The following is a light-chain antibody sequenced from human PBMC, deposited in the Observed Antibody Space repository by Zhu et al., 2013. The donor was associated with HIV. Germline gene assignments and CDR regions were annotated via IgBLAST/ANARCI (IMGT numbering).Light chain of an antibody. CDR2: GAS. V-gene: IGKV3-20*01. CDR1: QSVSSNY. J-gene: IGKJ1*01. Sequence: ELVMTQSPATLSLSPGERATLSCRASQSVSSNYLAWYQQKAGQAPRLLIYGASTRATGIPARFSGSGSGTDFTLTISRLEPEDFAVYYCQQYGSSLRTFGQGTKVEIK. CDR3: QQYGSSLRT.